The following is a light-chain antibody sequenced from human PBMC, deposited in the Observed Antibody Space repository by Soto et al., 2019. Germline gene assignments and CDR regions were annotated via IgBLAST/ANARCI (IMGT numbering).Light chain of an antibody. CDR2: HVS. V-gene: IGLV2-14*03. Sequence: QSVLTQPASVSGSPGQAITISCTGTISDVGSYNYVSWYQQYPGKAPKRMTYHVSTRPSGVSDRFSGSKSGNTASLTISGLRAEDEADYYCGSYTTSSNYFFGSGTKFIVL. CDR1: ISDVGSYNY. J-gene: IGLJ1*01. CDR3: GSYTTSSNYF.